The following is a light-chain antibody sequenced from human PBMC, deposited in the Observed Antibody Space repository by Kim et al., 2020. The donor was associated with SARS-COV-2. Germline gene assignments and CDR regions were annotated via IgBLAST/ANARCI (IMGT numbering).Light chain of an antibody. CDR1: QGINRD. J-gene: IGKJ1*01. CDR3: QKYNSAPWT. Sequence: ACVGDGVTITCRASQGINRDLAWYQQRPGKVPKVLIYGASTLQSGVPSRFSGGGSGTDFTLTISGLQPEDVATYYCQKYNSAPWTFGQGTKVDIK. CDR2: GAS. V-gene: IGKV1-27*01.